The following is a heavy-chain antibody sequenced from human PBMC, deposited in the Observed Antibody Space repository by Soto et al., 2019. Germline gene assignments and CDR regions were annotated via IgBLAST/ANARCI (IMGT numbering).Heavy chain of an antibody. Sequence: QVQLVESGGGVVQPGRSLRLSCAASGFTFSSYAMHWVRQAPGKGLEWVAVISYDGSNKYYADSLKGRFTISRDNSKNPLYRQMNSLRAEDTAVYYCARQNRGPPESDYWGQGTLVTVSS. J-gene: IGHJ4*02. CDR3: ARQNRGPPESDY. V-gene: IGHV3-30-3*01. CDR2: ISYDGSNK. CDR1: GFTFSSYA.